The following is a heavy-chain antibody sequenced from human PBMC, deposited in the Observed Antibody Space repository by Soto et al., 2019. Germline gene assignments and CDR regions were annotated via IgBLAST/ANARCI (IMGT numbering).Heavy chain of an antibody. CDR2: ISAYNGNT. D-gene: IGHD1-26*01. V-gene: IGHV1-18*04. CDR3: ARDDAGSYRGEFDY. Sequence: PEASVKVSCKASGYTFTSYGISWVRQAPGQGLEWMGWISAYNGNTNYAQKLQGRVTMTTDTSTSTAYMELRSLRSDDTAVYYCARDDAGSYRGEFDYWGQGTLVTVSS. J-gene: IGHJ4*02. CDR1: GYTFTSYG.